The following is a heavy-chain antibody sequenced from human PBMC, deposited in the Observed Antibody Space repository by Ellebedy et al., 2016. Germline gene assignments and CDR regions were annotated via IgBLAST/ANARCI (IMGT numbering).Heavy chain of an antibody. CDR1: GYTFTSYD. D-gene: IGHD3-9*01. J-gene: IGHJ4*02. V-gene: IGHV1-8*01. CDR3: ARDLWLTGYDY. Sequence: ASVKVSXXASGYTFTSYDINWVRQATGQGLEWMGWMNPNSGNTGYAQKFQGRVTMTRNTSISTAYMELSSLRSDDTAVYYCARDLWLTGYDYWGQGTLVTVSS. CDR2: MNPNSGNT.